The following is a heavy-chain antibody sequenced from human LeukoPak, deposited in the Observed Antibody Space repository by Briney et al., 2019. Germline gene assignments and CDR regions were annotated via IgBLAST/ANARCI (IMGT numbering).Heavy chain of an antibody. Sequence: GGSLRLSCAASGFTFSSYEMDWVRQAPGKGLEWVSYISSSGSSIYYADSVKGRFTISRDNAKNSLYLQMNSLRAEDTAVYYCAREGAFGDRDYWGQGTLVTVSS. J-gene: IGHJ4*02. CDR1: GFTFSSYE. CDR2: ISSSGSSI. CDR3: AREGAFGDRDY. V-gene: IGHV3-48*03. D-gene: IGHD4-17*01.